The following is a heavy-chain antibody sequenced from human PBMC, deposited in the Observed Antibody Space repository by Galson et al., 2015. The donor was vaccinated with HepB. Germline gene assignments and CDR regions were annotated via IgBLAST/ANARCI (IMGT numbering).Heavy chain of an antibody. Sequence: SLRLSCAASGFTFSSYWISWVRQAPGKGLEWVANIKQDGSEKYYVDSVKGRFTISRDNAKNSLYLQMNSLRAEDTAVYYCARESGVESGSYFRAFDIWGQGTMVTVSS. CDR3: ARESGVESGSYFRAFDI. CDR1: GFTFSSYW. CDR2: IKQDGSEK. D-gene: IGHD1-26*01. V-gene: IGHV3-7*01. J-gene: IGHJ3*02.